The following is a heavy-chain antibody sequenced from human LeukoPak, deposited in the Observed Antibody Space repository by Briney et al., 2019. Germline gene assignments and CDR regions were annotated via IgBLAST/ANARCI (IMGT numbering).Heavy chain of an antibody. D-gene: IGHD3-16*02. CDR3: ARGMITFGGVISYAFDI. J-gene: IGHJ3*02. CDR2: INPNSGGT. CDR1: GYTFTGYY. V-gene: IGHV1-2*06. Sequence: GASVKVSCKASGYTFTGYYMHWVRQAPGQGLEWMGRINPNSGGTNYAQKFQGRVTMTRDTSISTAYMEPSRLRSDDTAVYYCARGMITFGGVISYAFDIWGQGTMVTVS.